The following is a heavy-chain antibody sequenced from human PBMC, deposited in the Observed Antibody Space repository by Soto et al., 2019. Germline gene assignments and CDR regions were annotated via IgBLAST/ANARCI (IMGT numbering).Heavy chain of an antibody. J-gene: IGHJ4*02. Sequence: QVQLVQSGAEVRKPGASVKVSCKASGFPFTSLDINWVRQAPGQGLEWVGYMTPSGYIGFAQKFRGRVSMTRDASXSTVSMELSSLRSDDTAVYYCARYQEAAAFNDWGQGTLVTVSS. CDR2: MTPSGYI. CDR3: ARYQEAAAFND. V-gene: IGHV1-8*01. D-gene: IGHD6-25*01. CDR1: GFPFTSLD.